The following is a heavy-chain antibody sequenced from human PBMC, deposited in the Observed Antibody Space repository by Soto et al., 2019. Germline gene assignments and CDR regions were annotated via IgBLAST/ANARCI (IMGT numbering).Heavy chain of an antibody. J-gene: IGHJ3*02. V-gene: IGHV3-30-3*01. CDR1: GFIFRNYA. Sequence: PGGSLRLSCAASGFIFRNYAMHWVRQSPGKGLEWVAVISYDATNKYYADSVKGRFTISRDNSKNTLYLQMNSLRTEDTAVYYCAKDMAGTTLFDAFDIWGRGTMVTVSS. CDR3: AKDMAGTTLFDAFDI. CDR2: ISYDATNK. D-gene: IGHD1-1*01.